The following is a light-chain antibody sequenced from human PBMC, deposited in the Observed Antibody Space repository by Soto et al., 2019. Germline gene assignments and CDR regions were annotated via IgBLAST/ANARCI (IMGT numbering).Light chain of an antibody. CDR2: ATS. Sequence: DIQMTQSPSTLSASVGDRVTITCRASQSISTYLHWYQQKPGTAPTLLIYATSNLQSGVPSRFSGSGSGTDFTLTINSLQPEDFATYYCQQAYSTPWTFGQGTKVDIK. J-gene: IGKJ1*01. V-gene: IGKV1-39*01. CDR3: QQAYSTPWT. CDR1: QSISTY.